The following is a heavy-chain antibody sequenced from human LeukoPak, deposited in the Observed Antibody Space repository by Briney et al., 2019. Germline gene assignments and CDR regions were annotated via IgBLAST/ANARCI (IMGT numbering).Heavy chain of an antibody. CDR2: INPGGGST. J-gene: IGHJ6*02. CDR3: ARADYSGNSDYYYYGLDV. Sequence: GASVKVSCKASGYTFTSYAMHWVRQAPGQGLEWMGIINPGGGSTSYTQMFQGRVTMTRDTSTSTVYMELSGLRSEDTAVYYCARADYSGNSDYYYYGLDVWGQGTTVTVSS. CDR1: GYTFTSYA. V-gene: IGHV1-46*01. D-gene: IGHD4-23*01.